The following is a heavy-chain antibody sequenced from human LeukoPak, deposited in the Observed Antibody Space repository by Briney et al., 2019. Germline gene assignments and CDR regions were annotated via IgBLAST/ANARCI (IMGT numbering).Heavy chain of an antibody. D-gene: IGHD3-3*01. CDR3: AKEHDFDFDY. V-gene: IGHV1-18*01. Sequence: ASVKVSCKASGYTFSRNGISWVRQAPGQGLEWMGCIGAYNGNTKYVQKSQGRVTMTTDTSTSTAYMELRSLRSDDTAVYYCAKEHDFDFDYWGQGTLVTVSS. J-gene: IGHJ4*02. CDR1: GYTFSRNG. CDR2: IGAYNGNT.